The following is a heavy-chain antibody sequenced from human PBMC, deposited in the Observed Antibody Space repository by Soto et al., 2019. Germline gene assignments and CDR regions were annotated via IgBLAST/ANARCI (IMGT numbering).Heavy chain of an antibody. V-gene: IGHV3-23*01. CDR3: AAPRDEYGSGVSWFNYGMEI. J-gene: IGHJ6*03. CDR2: LDGAGGST. D-gene: IGHD3-10*01. Sequence: GWSLRLSCLASGFTFSDFAMTLVRHVPGRGLEWVASLDGAGGSTYYAESVRGRFGISRDNSQNTLFLQMKRLTVDDTAIYYCAAPRDEYGSGVSWFNYGMEIWGEGTKVTVSS. CDR1: GFTFSDFA.